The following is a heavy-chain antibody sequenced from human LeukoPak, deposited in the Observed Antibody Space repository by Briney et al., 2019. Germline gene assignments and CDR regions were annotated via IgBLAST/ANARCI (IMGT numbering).Heavy chain of an antibody. CDR3: ARSPCSSTSCYYYYYYGMDV. D-gene: IGHD2-2*01. J-gene: IGHJ6*02. CDR1: GGSISSYY. Sequence: SETLSLTCTVSGGSISSYYWSWIRQPPGKGLEWIGYIYYSGSTNYNPSLKSRVTISVDTSKNQFSLKLSSVTAADTAVYYCARSPCSSTSCYYYYYYGMDVWGQGTTVTVSS. V-gene: IGHV4-59*01. CDR2: IYYSGST.